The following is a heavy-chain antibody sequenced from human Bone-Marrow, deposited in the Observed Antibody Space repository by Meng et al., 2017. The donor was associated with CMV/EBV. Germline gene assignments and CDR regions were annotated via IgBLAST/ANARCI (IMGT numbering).Heavy chain of an antibody. Sequence: GGSLRLSCAASGFTFSSYGMHWVRQAPGKGLEWVANIRYDGREKYYVESVKGRFTISRDNAKSSLYLEMTSLRAEDTGVYYCSRDINGERRPIYWGQGTLVTVSS. CDR1: GFTFSSYG. J-gene: IGHJ4*02. CDR3: SRDINGERRPIY. D-gene: IGHD5-24*01. V-gene: IGHV3-7*01. CDR2: IRYDGREK.